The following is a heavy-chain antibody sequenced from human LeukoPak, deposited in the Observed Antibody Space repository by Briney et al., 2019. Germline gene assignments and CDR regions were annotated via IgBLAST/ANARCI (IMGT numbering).Heavy chain of an antibody. J-gene: IGHJ4*01. D-gene: IGHD3-10*01. CDR1: GGSVSSGSYY. V-gene: IGHV4-61*01. CDR3: ARESWDTLVRGGTFDC. CDR2: IYYTGIT. Sequence: SSETLSLTCTVSGGSVSSGSYYWSWIRQPPGKGLEWIGYIYYTGITNYNPSLKSRATISVEPSENQFSLKLTSVTAADTAVYYCARESWDTLVRGGTFDCWGHGTLVTVSS.